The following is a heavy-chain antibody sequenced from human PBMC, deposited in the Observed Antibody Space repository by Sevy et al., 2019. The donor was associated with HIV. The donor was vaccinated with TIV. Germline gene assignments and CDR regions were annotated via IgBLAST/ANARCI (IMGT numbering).Heavy chain of an antibody. CDR1: GFTFGDYA. J-gene: IGHJ6*02. Sequence: GGSLRLSCTASGFTFGDYAMSWFRQAPGKGLEWVGFINSKAYGGTTEYAASVKGRFTISSDESKGIAYLQMNRLKTEDTAVYYCTRHPPYDFCSGYTSYYYYSGMDVWGQGTTVTVSS. CDR2: INSKAYGGTT. D-gene: IGHD3-3*01. V-gene: IGHV3-49*03. CDR3: TRHPPYDFCSGYTSYYYYSGMDV.